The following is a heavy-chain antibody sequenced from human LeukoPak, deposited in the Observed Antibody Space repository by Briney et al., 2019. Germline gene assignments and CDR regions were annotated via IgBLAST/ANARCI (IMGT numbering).Heavy chain of an antibody. V-gene: IGHV1-18*01. CDR3: AREYCSSTSCYFVEYYMDV. Sequence: GASVKVSCKASGYTFTSFGISWVRQAPGQGLEWMGWISTYNGKTNYAQKLQGRVTITTDESTSTAYMELSSLRSEDTAVYYCAREYCSSTSCYFVEYYMDVWGKGTTVTVSS. J-gene: IGHJ6*03. CDR1: GYTFTSFG. CDR2: ISTYNGKT. D-gene: IGHD2-2*01.